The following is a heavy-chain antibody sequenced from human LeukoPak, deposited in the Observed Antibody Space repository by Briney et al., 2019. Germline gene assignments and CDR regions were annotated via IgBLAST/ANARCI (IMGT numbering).Heavy chain of an antibody. V-gene: IGHV3-23*01. D-gene: IGHD5-24*01. J-gene: IGHJ4*02. Sequence: GGSLRLSCTASGFIFSRHAMSWVRQAPGKGLEWVSTTGLNSVNTLCADSVQGRFTISRDNSRNTLDLQIDNLRVDDTAVYYCTEGDDIGKHPIRAFYFDNWGQGTLVTVSS. CDR2: TGLNSVNT. CDR3: TEGDDIGKHPIRAFYFDN. CDR1: GFIFSRHA.